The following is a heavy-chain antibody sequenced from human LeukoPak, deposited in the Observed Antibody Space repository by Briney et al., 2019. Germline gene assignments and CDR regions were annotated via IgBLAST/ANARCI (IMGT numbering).Heavy chain of an antibody. J-gene: IGHJ4*02. Sequence: GGSLRLSCEVSGFTFRRYWMHWVRQVPGKGLLWVARTNTAGTITTYADSVQGRFTMSRDNGQEKLFLQLTSLRVEDTAVYFCVREAMFERSLDRWGQGTLVTVSS. CDR2: TNTAGTIT. D-gene: IGHD1-14*01. CDR1: GFTFRRYW. V-gene: IGHV3-74*01. CDR3: VREAMFERSLDR.